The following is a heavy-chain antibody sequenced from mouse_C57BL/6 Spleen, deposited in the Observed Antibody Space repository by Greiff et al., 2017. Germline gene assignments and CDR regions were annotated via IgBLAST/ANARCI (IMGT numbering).Heavy chain of an antibody. D-gene: IGHD1-1*01. Sequence: VQLQQPGAELVRPGTSVKLSCKASGYTFTSYWMHWVKQRPGQGLEWIGVIDPSDSYTNYNQKFKGKATLTVDTSSSTAYMPLSSLTSEDSAVYYCARENYATVVSYYAMDYWGQGTSVTVSS. J-gene: IGHJ4*01. CDR1: GYTFTSYW. V-gene: IGHV1-59*01. CDR3: ARENYATVVSYYAMDY. CDR2: IDPSDSYT.